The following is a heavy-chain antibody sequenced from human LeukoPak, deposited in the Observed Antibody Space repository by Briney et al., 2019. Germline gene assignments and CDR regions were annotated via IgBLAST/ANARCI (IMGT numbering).Heavy chain of an antibody. D-gene: IGHD6-19*01. Sequence: GASVKVSCKASGYTFTGYYMHWVRQAPGQGLEWMGRINPNSGGTNYAQKFQGRVTMTRDTSISTAYMELSRLRSDDTAVYYRARTLRRIAVAGTLDYWGQGTLVTVSS. V-gene: IGHV1-2*06. CDR2: INPNSGGT. CDR1: GYTFTGYY. J-gene: IGHJ4*02. CDR3: ARTLRRIAVAGTLDY.